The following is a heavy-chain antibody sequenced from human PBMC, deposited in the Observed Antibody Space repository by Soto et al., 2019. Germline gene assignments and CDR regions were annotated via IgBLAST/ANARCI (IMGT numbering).Heavy chain of an antibody. CDR2: INSDASST. J-gene: IGHJ4*01. V-gene: IGHV3-74*03. CDR3: VRSRGYSYGTIDL. D-gene: IGHD5-18*01. Sequence: GGSLRLSCVASGFTFKTYWMQWVRQVPGKGVEWHSRINSDASSTPYAAYGEGRFTSARDNAKNSVYLKRDSLRPEDTCVYDGVRSRGYSYGTIDLWGQGTLVTVSA. CDR1: GFTFKTYW.